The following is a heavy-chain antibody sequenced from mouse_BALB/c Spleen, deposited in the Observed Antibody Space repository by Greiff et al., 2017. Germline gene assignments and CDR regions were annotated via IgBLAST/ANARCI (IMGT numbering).Heavy chain of an antibody. D-gene: IGHD2-3*01. CDR1: GFSLTSYG. Sequence: QVQLQQSGPGLVQPSQSLSITCTVSGFSLTSYGVHWVRQSPGKGLEWLGVIWSGGSTDYNAAFISRLSISKDNSKSQVFFKMNSLQANDTAIYYCAIMGGYYYFDYWGQGTTLTVSS. CDR3: AIMGGYYYFDY. CDR2: IWSGGST. V-gene: IGHV2-2*02. J-gene: IGHJ2*01.